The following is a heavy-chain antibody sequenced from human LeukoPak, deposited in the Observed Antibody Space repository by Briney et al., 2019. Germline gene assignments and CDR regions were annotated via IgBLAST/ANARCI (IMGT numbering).Heavy chain of an antibody. CDR2: ISAYNGNT. D-gene: IGHD3-10*01. Sequence: ASVKVSCKASGYTFTSYGISWVRQAPGQGLEWMGWISAYNGNTNYAQKLQGRVTMTTDTSTSTAYMELRSLRSDDTAVYYCARDLTPRDVWLGDLSDYWGQGTLVTVSS. V-gene: IGHV1-18*01. J-gene: IGHJ4*02. CDR1: GYTFTSYG. CDR3: ARDLTPRDVWLGDLSDY.